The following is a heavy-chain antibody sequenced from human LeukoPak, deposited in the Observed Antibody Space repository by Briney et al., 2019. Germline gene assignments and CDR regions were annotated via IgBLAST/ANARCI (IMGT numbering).Heavy chain of an antibody. CDR3: ARHGVADGYNWYYFDY. J-gene: IGHJ4*02. Sequence: SETLSLTCNVSGASISSSGYYWGWIRQPPGKGLEWVVSLYYSGTTYNNPSLKSRVSISVDTSKNQFSPRLSSVTAADTAVYYCARHGVADGYNWYYFDYWGQGTLVSVSS. CDR2: LYYSGTT. CDR1: GASISSSGYY. V-gene: IGHV4-39*01. D-gene: IGHD1-20*01.